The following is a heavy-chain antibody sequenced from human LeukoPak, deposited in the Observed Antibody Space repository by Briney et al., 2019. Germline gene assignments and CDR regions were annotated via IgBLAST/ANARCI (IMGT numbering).Heavy chain of an antibody. V-gene: IGHV4-59*12. CDR1: GGSISSYY. Sequence: SETLSLTCTVSGGSISSYYWSWIRQPPGKGLEWTGYIYYSGSTNYNPSLKSRVTISVDTSKNQFSLKLSSVTAADTAVYYCAGERGEEYSSGWYKRNYFDNWGQGIRVTVSP. J-gene: IGHJ4*02. CDR2: IYYSGST. CDR3: AGERGEEYSSGWYKRNYFDN. D-gene: IGHD6-19*01.